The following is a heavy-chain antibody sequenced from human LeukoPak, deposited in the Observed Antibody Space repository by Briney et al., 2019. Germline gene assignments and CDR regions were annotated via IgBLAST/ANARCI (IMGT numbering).Heavy chain of an antibody. D-gene: IGHD3-3*01. CDR2: INHSGST. CDR3: ARAGYDFWSGYYSYYYYGMDV. J-gene: IGHJ6*02. V-gene: IGHV4-34*01. CDR1: GGSFSGYY. Sequence: PSETLYLTCAVYGGSFSGYYWSWIRQPPGKGLEWIGEINHSGSTNYNPSLKSRVTISVDTSKNQFSLKLSSVTAADTAVYYCARAGYDFWSGYYSYYYYGMDVWGQGTTVTVSS.